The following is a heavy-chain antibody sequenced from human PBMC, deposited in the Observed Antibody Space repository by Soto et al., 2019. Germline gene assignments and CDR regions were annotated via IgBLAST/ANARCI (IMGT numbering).Heavy chain of an antibody. V-gene: IGHV4-30-2*01. Sequence: SETLSLTCAVSGGSISSGGYSWSWIRQPPGKGLEWIGYIYNSGSTYYNLSLKSRVTISVDRSKNQFSLKLSSVTAADTAVYYCAAGGGLPRYYWGQGTLVTVSS. J-gene: IGHJ4*02. CDR2: IYNSGST. CDR3: AAGGGLPRYY. D-gene: IGHD5-12*01. CDR1: GGSISSGGYS.